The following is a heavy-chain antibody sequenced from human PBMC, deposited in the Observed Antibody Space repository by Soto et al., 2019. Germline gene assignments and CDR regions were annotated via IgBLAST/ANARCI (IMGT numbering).Heavy chain of an antibody. CDR3: ALINVCSRTDCYLASFDP. D-gene: IGHD2-2*01. J-gene: IGHJ5*02. CDR1: GFSLSNARLG. CDR2: IFSNDEK. V-gene: IGHV2-26*01. Sequence: QVTLKESGPVVVKPTETLTLTCTVSGFSLSNARLGVSWIRQPPGKALEWLAHIFSNDEKSYSTSLSNRLTTSKDTSKSQVVLTMTHVHPVDSPTSYCALINVCSRTDCYLASFDPWGQGTLVTVSS.